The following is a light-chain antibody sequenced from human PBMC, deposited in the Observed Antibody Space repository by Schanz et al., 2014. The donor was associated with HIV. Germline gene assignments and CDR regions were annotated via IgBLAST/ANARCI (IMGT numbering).Light chain of an antibody. J-gene: IGLJ1*01. Sequence: QSVLTQAPSASGTPGQRVAISCSGSSANIGRNYVYWYQQLPGSPPKLLIQRNDQRPSGVPDRFSGSKSGTSASLAISGLQSEDEADYFCQSYDRSLSGPYLFGTGTKLTVL. CDR2: RND. CDR3: QSYDRSLSGPYL. V-gene: IGLV1-47*01. CDR1: SANIGRNY.